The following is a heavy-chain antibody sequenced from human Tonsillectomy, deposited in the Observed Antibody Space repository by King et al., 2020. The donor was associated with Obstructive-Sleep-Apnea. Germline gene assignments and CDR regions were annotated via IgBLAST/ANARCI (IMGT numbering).Heavy chain of an antibody. CDR1: GGSISSTNW. J-gene: IGHJ5*02. CDR2: IYHSGST. Sequence: MQLQESGPGLVKPSGTLSLTCAVSGGSISSTNWWSWVRQPPGKGLEWIGEIYHSGSTNYNPSLKSRVTISVDKSKNQFSLNLRSVTAADTAVYYCASGVVVVVAATRGWSFDPWGQGTLVTVSS. D-gene: IGHD2-15*01. V-gene: IGHV4-4*02. CDR3: ASGVVVVVAATRGWSFDP.